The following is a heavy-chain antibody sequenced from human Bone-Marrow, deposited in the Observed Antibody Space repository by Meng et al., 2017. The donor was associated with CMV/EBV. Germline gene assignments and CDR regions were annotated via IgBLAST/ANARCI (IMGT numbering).Heavy chain of an antibody. D-gene: IGHD3-3*01. CDR2: MSYSDST. Sequence: SETLSLTCSVSGDSINIGTYYWGWIRQPPGKGLEWIGSMSYSDSTYYNPSLKSRVTMSVDTSRNQFSLRLSSVTAADTAVYYCARAPDFWSGYYRGKYDYWGQGTLVTVSS. CDR3: ARAPDFWSGYYRGKYDY. J-gene: IGHJ4*02. V-gene: IGHV4-39*07. CDR1: GDSINIGTYY.